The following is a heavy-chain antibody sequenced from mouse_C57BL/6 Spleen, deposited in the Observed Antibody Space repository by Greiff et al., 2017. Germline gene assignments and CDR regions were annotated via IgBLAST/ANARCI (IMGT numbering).Heavy chain of an antibody. Sequence: QVQLQQSGAELVKPGASVKISCKASGYAFSSYWMNWVKQRPGKGLEWIGQIYPGDGDPNYNGKFKGKATLTADKSSSTAYMQLSSLTSEDSAVYFCARGGPYYGSSYWYFDVWGTGTTVTVSS. CDR1: GYAFSSYW. J-gene: IGHJ1*03. D-gene: IGHD1-1*01. CDR2: IYPGDGDP. V-gene: IGHV1-80*01. CDR3: ARGGPYYGSSYWYFDV.